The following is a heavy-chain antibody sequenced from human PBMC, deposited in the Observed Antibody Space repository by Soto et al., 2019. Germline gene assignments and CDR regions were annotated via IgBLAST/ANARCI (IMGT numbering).Heavy chain of an antibody. CDR3: ARFVRSCSGTTCYTRADV. CDR2: IYSSGST. Sequence: QVQLQESGPGLVKPSETLSLTCTVSGGSVSSDTHYWRWIRQPPGTRLEWIGFIYSSGSTNYNPYLKSRVTMSVDTSKNQFSLKLRSVIVADTAVYHCARFVRSCSGTTCYTRADVWGQGTTVTVSS. D-gene: IGHD2-2*02. J-gene: IGHJ6*02. CDR1: GGSVSSDTHY. V-gene: IGHV4-61*01.